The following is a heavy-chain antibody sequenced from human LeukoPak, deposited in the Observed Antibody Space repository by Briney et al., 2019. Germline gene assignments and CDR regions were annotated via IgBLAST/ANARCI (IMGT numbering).Heavy chain of an antibody. J-gene: IGHJ3*02. V-gene: IGHV4-31*03. D-gene: IGHD3/OR15-3a*01. CDR2: IYYSGST. Sequence: SQTLSLTCTVSGGSISSGGYYWSWIRQHPGKGLEWIGYIYYSGSTYYNPSLKSRVTISVDTSKNQFSLKLSSVTAADTAVYYCARTALRYMIFGVVSAFDIWGQGTMVTVSS. CDR1: GGSISSGGYY. CDR3: ARTALRYMIFGVVSAFDI.